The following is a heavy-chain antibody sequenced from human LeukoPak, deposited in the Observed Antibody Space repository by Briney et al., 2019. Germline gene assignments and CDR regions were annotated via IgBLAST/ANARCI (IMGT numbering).Heavy chain of an antibody. CDR3: AKGQYIVVVPAARRGFDY. J-gene: IGHJ4*02. CDR1: GFTFSSYG. D-gene: IGHD2-2*01. Sequence: GGSLRLSCAASGFTFSSYGMHWVRQAPGKGLEWVVFIRYDGSNKYYADSVKGRFTISRDNSKNTLYLQMNSLRAEDTAVYYCAKGQYIVVVPAARRGFDYWGQGTLVTVSS. CDR2: IRYDGSNK. V-gene: IGHV3-30*02.